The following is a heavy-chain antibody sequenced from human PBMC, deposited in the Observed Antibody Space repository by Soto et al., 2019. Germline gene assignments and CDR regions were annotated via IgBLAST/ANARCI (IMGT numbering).Heavy chain of an antibody. J-gene: IGHJ1*01. CDR1: GFTVSSNY. CDR3: ARETETSTCFQH. CDR2: IYSGGST. Sequence: EVLLMESGGGLVQPGGSLRLSCAASGFTVSSNYMSWVRQAPGKGLEWVSIIYSGGSTYYADSVKGRFTISRDYSKNTLYLQMNSLRAEDTAVYYCARETETSTCFQHWGQGTLVTVSS. V-gene: IGHV3-66*01.